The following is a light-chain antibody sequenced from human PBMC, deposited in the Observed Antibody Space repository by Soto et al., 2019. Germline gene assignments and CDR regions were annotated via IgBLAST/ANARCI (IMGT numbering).Light chain of an antibody. CDR1: QGIDNW. J-gene: IGKJ4*01. CDR2: AAS. Sequence: DIPMTQSPSSVSASIGDSVTITCRASQGIDNWLAWYQQKPGMAPKLLISAASNLQSGVPTRFSGSGSGTDFTLTINSLQPEDFATYFCQQAIHFPLAFGGGTKVEI. CDR3: QQAIHFPLA. V-gene: IGKV1-12*01.